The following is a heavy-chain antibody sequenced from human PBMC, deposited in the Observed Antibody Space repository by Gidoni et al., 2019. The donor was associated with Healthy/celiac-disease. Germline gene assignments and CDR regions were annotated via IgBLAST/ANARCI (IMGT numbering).Heavy chain of an antibody. V-gene: IGHV3-23*01. Sequence: EVQLLESGGGLVQPGGSLRLSGAASGFTFSSYAMSWVRQAPGKGLEWVSAISGSGGSPYSADSVKGRFTISRDNSKNTLYLQMNSLRAEDTAVYYCAKERDHGGNSLVDYWGQGTLVPVSS. D-gene: IGHD2-21*02. CDR3: AKERDHGGNSLVDY. CDR2: ISGSGGSP. J-gene: IGHJ4*02. CDR1: GFTFSSYA.